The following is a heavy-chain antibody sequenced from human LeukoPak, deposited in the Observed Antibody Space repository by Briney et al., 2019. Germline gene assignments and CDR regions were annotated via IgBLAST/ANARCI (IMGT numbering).Heavy chain of an antibody. CDR1: GGSFSGYY. Sequence: SETLSLTCAVYGGSFSGYYWSWIRQPPGKGLEWIGEINHSGSTNYNPSLKSRATISVDTSKNQFSLKLSSVTAADTAVYYCARGFIDSWSGYYSNWFDPWGQGTLVTVSS. D-gene: IGHD3-3*01. V-gene: IGHV4-34*01. CDR2: INHSGST. J-gene: IGHJ5*02. CDR3: ARGFIDSWSGYYSNWFDP.